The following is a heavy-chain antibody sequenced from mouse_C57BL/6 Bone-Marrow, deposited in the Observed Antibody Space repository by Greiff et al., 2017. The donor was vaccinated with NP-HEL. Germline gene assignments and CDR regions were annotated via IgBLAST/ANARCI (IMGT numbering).Heavy chain of an antibody. CDR1: GFTFSDYG. V-gene: IGHV5-15*04. CDR3: ARLDDPAWFAY. J-gene: IGHJ3*01. CDR2: ISNLAYSI. Sequence: EVKLVESGGGLVQPGGSLKLSCAASGFTFSDYGMAWVRQAPRKGPEWVAFISNLAYSIYYADTVTGRFTISRENAKNTLYLEMSSLRSEDTAMYYCARLDDPAWFAYWGQGTLVTVSA.